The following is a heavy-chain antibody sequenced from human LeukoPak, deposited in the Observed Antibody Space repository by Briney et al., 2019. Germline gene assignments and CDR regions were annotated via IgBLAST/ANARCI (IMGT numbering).Heavy chain of an antibody. CDR1: GYNFTGYH. D-gene: IGHD1-26*01. J-gene: IGHJ4*02. CDR3: ARVLNGWDLQPFDC. V-gene: IGHV1-2*02. Sequence: ASVKVSCKASGYNFTGYHLHWVRQAPGQGLEWMGNMNPNSGGTNSAQKFQGRVIMTRDTSISTAYTELNRLRSDDTAVYYCARVLNGWDLQPFDCWGQGTLVTVSS. CDR2: MNPNSGGT.